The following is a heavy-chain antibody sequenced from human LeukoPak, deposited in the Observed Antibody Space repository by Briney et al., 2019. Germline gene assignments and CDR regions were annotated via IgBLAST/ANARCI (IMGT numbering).Heavy chain of an antibody. D-gene: IGHD3-10*01. V-gene: IGHV3-21*01. J-gene: IGHJ3*02. CDR2: ISSSSSYI. Sequence: PGGSLRLSCAASGFTFSSYAMSWVRQAPGKGLEWVSSISSSSSYIYYADSVKGRFTISRDNAKNSLYLQMNSLRAEDTAVYYCARGEDSGSFIWGQGTMVTVSS. CDR3: ARGEDSGSFI. CDR1: GFTFSSYA.